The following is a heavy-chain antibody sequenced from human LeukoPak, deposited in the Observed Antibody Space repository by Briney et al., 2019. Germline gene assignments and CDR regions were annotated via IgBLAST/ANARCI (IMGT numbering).Heavy chain of an antibody. CDR2: INHSGST. J-gene: IGHJ5*02. CDR3: ARDGYCSSTSCYTNWFDP. Sequence: KPSETLSLTCAVYGGSFSGYYWSWIRQPPGKGLEWIGEINHSGSTNYNPSLKSRVTISVDTSKNQFSLKLSSVAAADTAVYYCARDGYCSSTSCYTNWFDPWGQGTLVTVSS. V-gene: IGHV4-34*01. D-gene: IGHD2-2*02. CDR1: GGSFSGYY.